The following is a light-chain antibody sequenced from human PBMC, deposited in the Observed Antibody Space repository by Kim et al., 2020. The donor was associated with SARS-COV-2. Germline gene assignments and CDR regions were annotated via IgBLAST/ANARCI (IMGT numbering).Light chain of an antibody. J-gene: IGKJ5*01. CDR1: QSVSRD. CDR3: QQRSKWPPT. CDR2: DAS. Sequence: LCPGERDTPSCGGSQSVSRDLAWDQQKPGQAPRRLIYDASNRATGIPARGSGSGSRTHFSLTISGLEPEEFAVYYCQQRSKWPPTFGQGTRRGIK. V-gene: IGKV3-11*01.